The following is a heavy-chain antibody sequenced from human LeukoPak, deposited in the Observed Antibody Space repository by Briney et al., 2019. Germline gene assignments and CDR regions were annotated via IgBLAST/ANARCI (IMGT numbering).Heavy chain of an antibody. Sequence: PSQTLSLTCTVSGGSISSYYWSWIRQPPGKGLEWIACISYSGSTKYNPSLKSRVTISVDTSKNQLSLKLSSVTAADTAVYYCAREPGFDSSGYLNWFDPWGQGTLVTVSS. CDR1: GGSISSYY. CDR3: AREPGFDSSGYLNWFDP. J-gene: IGHJ5*02. V-gene: IGHV4-59*01. D-gene: IGHD3-22*01. CDR2: ISYSGST.